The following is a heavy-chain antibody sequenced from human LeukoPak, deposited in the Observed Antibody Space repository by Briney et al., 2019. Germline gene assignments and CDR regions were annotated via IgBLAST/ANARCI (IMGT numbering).Heavy chain of an antibody. V-gene: IGHV1-69*04. D-gene: IGHD4-11*01. J-gene: IGHJ6*02. Sequence: ASVMVSCKASGGTFSSFAISWVRKAPGQGLEWMGRIIPILGIANYAQKFQGRVTITADKSTSTAYMELSSLRSEDTAVYYCARVATVTTYGMDVWGQGTTVTVSS. CDR3: ARVATVTTYGMDV. CDR2: IIPILGIA. CDR1: GGTFSSFA.